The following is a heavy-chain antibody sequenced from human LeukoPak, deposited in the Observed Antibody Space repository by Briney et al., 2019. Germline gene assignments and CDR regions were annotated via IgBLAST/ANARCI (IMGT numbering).Heavy chain of an antibody. CDR2: ISGSGGST. CDR3: AKDPEDIVVVVAANWFDP. Sequence: GGSLRLSCAASGFTFSSYAMSWVRQAPGKGLEWVSAISGSGGSTYYADSVKGRFTISRDNSKNTLYLQMNSLRAEDTAVYYCAKDPEDIVVVVAANWFDPWGQGTLVTVSS. V-gene: IGHV3-23*01. CDR1: GFTFSSYA. D-gene: IGHD2-15*01. J-gene: IGHJ5*02.